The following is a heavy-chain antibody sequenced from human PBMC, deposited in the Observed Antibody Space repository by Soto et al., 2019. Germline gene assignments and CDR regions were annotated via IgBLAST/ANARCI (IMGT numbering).Heavy chain of an antibody. Sequence: ASVKVSCKASGYTFTSYAMHWVRQAPGQRLEWMGWINAGNGNTKYSQKFQGRVTITRDTSASTAYMELSSLRSEDTAVYYCARGGDYCSGGSCYPRLYFDYWGQGTLVTVSS. J-gene: IGHJ4*02. D-gene: IGHD2-15*01. CDR2: INAGNGNT. V-gene: IGHV1-3*01. CDR1: GYTFTSYA. CDR3: ARGGDYCSGGSCYPRLYFDY.